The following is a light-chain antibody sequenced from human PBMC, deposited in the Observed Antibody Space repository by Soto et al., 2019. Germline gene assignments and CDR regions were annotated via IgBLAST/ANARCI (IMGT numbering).Light chain of an antibody. V-gene: IGKV1-39*01. CDR2: AAS. CDR1: QTISSW. Sequence: DIQMPQSPSTLSGSVGDRVTITCRASQTISSWLAWYQQKPGKAPKLLIFAASSLQSGVPSRFSGSRSGPDFTLTISSLQPEDFATYYCQQSYSSPPTFGQGTKVDI. J-gene: IGKJ1*01. CDR3: QQSYSSPPT.